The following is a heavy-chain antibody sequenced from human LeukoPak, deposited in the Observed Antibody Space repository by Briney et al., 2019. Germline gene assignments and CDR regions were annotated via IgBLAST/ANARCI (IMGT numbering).Heavy chain of an antibody. D-gene: IGHD5-12*01. CDR3: AKGPKPKVAFFDY. CDR2: ISGSGGST. V-gene: IGHV3-23*01. J-gene: IGHJ4*02. Sequence: GGSLRLSCAASGFTFSSYAMSWVRQAPGKGLXXXSAISGSGGSTYYADSVKGRFTISRDNSKNTLYLQMNSLRAEDTAVYYCAKGPKPKVAFFDYWGQGTLVTVSS. CDR1: GFTFSSYA.